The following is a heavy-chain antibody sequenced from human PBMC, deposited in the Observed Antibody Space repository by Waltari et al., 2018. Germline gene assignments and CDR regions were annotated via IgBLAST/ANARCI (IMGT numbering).Heavy chain of an antibody. CDR1: GFPFSYYA. Sequence: EVQLVESGGGLVQPGGSLRLSCAASGFPFSYYAMHWVRQAPGKVLESVSLISSEGSRRNYASSVKGRFTISSDKYKNKLYLQMGSLRPEEMAVYHCARERGLPGSPFDSWGQGTLVTVSS. V-gene: IGHV3-64*01. CDR2: ISSEGSRR. J-gene: IGHJ4*02. D-gene: IGHD2-2*01. CDR3: ARERGLPGSPFDS.